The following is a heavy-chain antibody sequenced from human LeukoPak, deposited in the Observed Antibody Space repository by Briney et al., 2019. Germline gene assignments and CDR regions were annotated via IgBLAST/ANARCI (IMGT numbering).Heavy chain of an antibody. CDR2: IYTSGST. CDR3: ARGHIGP. D-gene: IGHD2-21*01. CDR1: GGSISSGTYY. Sequence: PSQTLSLTCTVSGGSISSGTYYWSWIRQPAGKGLEWIGRIYTSGSTNYNPSLKSRVTISVDTSRNQFSLKLSSVTAADTAVYYCARGHIGPRGQGTLVTVSS. V-gene: IGHV4-61*02. J-gene: IGHJ5*02.